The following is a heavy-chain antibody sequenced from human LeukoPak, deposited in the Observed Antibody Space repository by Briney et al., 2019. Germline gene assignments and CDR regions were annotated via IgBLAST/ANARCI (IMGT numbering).Heavy chain of an antibody. J-gene: IGHJ4*02. CDR1: GFIVSSNH. D-gene: IGHD5-24*01. CDR3: ARGHRADGYSYGPYYFDY. V-gene: IGHV3-53*01. Sequence: GGSLRLSCAASGFIVSSNHMSWVRQAPGKGLEWVSVINSGGSTYHADSVKGRFTISRDNSKNTLYLQMNSLRAEDTAVYYCARGHRADGYSYGPYYFDYWGQGTLVTVSS. CDR2: INSGGST.